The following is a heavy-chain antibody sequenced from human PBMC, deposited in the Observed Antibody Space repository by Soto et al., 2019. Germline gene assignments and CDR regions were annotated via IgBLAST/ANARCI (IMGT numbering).Heavy chain of an antibody. CDR1: GDSVSSNSAA. V-gene: IGHV6-1*01. D-gene: IGHD6-19*01. Sequence: SQTLSLTCAISGDSVSSNSAAWNWIRQSPSRGLEWLGRTYYRSKWYNDYAVSVKSRITINPDTSKNQFSLQLNSVTPEDTAVYYCASTIAVAGGSTYYYYGMDVWGQGTTVT. CDR3: ASTIAVAGGSTYYYYGMDV. J-gene: IGHJ6*02. CDR2: TYYRSKWYN.